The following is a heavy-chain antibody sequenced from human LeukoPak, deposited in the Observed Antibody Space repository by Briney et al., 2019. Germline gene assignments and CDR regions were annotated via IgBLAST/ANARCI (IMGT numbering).Heavy chain of an antibody. CDR1: GGSFSGYY. CDR3: ARGRGSDY. V-gene: IGHV4-34*01. Sequence: PSETLSLTCAVYGGSFSGYYWSWIRQPPGKGLEWIREINHSGSTNYNPSLKSRVTISVDTSKNQFSLKLSSVTAADTAVYYCARGRGSDYWGQGTLVTVSS. J-gene: IGHJ4*02. CDR2: INHSGST. D-gene: IGHD1-26*01.